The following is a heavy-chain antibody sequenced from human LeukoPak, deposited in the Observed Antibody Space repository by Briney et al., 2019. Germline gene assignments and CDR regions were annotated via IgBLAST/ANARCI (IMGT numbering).Heavy chain of an antibody. D-gene: IGHD6-19*01. J-gene: IGHJ6*02. Sequence: GRSLRLSCGVSEFTFDDYVIHWVRQGPGKGLEWVAAMSWTSGSIAYADSVKGRSNIFRDNAQSSLYLQMNSLRAEDTAFYYCARSSGSYDGYYGVEVWGQGTTVIVSS. V-gene: IGHV3-9*01. CDR3: ARSSGSYDGYYGVEV. CDR2: MSWTSGSI. CDR1: EFTFDDYV.